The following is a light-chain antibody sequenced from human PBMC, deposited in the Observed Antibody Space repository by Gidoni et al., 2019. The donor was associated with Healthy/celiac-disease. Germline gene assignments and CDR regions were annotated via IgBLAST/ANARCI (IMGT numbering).Light chain of an antibody. CDR1: QSTSSY. V-gene: IGKV1-39*01. Sequence: DIQMTQSPSSLSASVGDRVTITCRASQSTSSYLNWYQQKPGKAPKLLIYAASRLQSGVPSRFSGSGSGTDFTLTISSLQPEDFATYYCQQSYSTPFTFGPXTKVDIK. J-gene: IGKJ3*01. CDR2: AAS. CDR3: QQSYSTPFT.